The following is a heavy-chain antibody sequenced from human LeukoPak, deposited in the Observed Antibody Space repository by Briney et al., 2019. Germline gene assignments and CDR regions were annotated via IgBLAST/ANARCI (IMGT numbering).Heavy chain of an antibody. V-gene: IGHV3-23*01. J-gene: IGHJ4*02. CDR2: ISGSGGDT. D-gene: IGHD6-19*01. CDR1: GFSFSTYA. Sequence: GGSLRLSCAASGFSFSTYAMTWVRQAPGKGLEWVSTISGSGGDTYSADSVKGRFIISRDNSKNTVHLQMNSLRAEDTAVYYCAKGLGSGWYSYFDYWGQGTLVTVSS. CDR3: AKGLGSGWYSYFDY.